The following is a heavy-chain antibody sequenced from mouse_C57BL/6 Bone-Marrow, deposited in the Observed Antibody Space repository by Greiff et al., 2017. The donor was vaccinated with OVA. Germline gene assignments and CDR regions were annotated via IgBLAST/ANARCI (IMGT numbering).Heavy chain of an antibody. CDR3: ARRGDAMDY. CDR1: GFTFSSYT. CDR2: ISGGGGNT. J-gene: IGHJ4*01. V-gene: IGHV5-9*01. Sequence: DVKLQESGGGLVKPGGSLKLSCAASGFTFSSYTMSWVRQTPEKRLEWVATISGGGGNTYYPDSVKGRFTISRDNAKNTLYLQMSSLRSEDTALYYCARRGDAMDYWGQGTSVTVSS.